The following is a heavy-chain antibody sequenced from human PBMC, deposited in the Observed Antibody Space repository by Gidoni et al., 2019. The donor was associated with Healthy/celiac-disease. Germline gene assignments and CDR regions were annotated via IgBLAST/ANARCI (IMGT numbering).Heavy chain of an antibody. Sequence: EVQLVQSGGGLVKPGGSLRLSCAASRFTFRSYSMNWVRQAPGKGLEWVSSISSSSSYIYYADSVKGRFTISRDNAKNSLYLQMNSLRAEDTAVYYCARDPSGGSRRYSSSWGLFDPWGQGTLVTVSS. CDR1: RFTFRSYS. D-gene: IGHD6-13*01. CDR3: ARDPSGGSRRYSSSWGLFDP. J-gene: IGHJ5*02. V-gene: IGHV3-21*01. CDR2: ISSSSSYI.